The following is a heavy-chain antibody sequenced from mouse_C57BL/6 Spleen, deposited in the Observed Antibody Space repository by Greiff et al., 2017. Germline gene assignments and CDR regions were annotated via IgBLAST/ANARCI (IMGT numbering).Heavy chain of an antibody. CDR2: ISYDGSN. V-gene: IGHV3-6*01. CDR3: ARDYDGYKVDY. Sequence: VQLKESGPGLVKPSQSLSLTCSVTGYSITSGYYWNWIRQFPGNKLERMGYISYDGSNNYNPSLKNRSSITRDTSKNQFFLKLNSVTTEDTATYYCARDYDGYKVDYWGQGTTLTVSS. D-gene: IGHD2-3*01. J-gene: IGHJ2*01. CDR1: GYSITSGYY.